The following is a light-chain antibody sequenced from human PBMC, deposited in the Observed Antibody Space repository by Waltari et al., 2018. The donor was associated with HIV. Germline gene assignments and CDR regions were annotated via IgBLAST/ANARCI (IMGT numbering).Light chain of an antibody. CDR2: EVS. CDR3: SSFTSTNTWV. Sequence: QSALTQPATVSASPGQSITISCTGTRRDIGENNLVSWYHQHPGKAPKLIIYEVSNRPSGVSHRFSGSKSGNTAYLTISGLQAEDDSDYYCSSFTSTNTWVFGGGTKLTVL. J-gene: IGLJ3*02. CDR1: RRDIGENNL. V-gene: IGLV2-14*01.